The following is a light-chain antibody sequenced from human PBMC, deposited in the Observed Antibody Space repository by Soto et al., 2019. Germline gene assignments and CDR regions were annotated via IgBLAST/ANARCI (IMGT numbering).Light chain of an antibody. V-gene: IGLV2-14*01. CDR3: SSYTSSSTLGV. Sequence: QSVLAQPSSVSGSPGQSITISCTGTSTDVGGYNYVSWYQHHPGKGPKLIIYEVNNRPSGVSDRFSGSKSGNTASLTISGLQAEDEADYYCSSYTSSSTLGVFGTGTKVTVL. CDR1: STDVGGYNY. CDR2: EVN. J-gene: IGLJ1*01.